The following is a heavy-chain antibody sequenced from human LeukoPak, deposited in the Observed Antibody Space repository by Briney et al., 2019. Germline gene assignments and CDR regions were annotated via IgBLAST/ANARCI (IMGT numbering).Heavy chain of an antibody. D-gene: IGHD3-9*01. CDR3: ARQFLRYSDY. Sequence: PGGSLRLSCAASGFSVSTNFMSWVRQTPGKGLEWVSLIITDGSTFYADSVKSRFAISRDNSKNTLYLQMNSLRAEDTAVYYCARQFLRYSDYWGQGTLVTVSS. J-gene: IGHJ4*02. CDR1: GFSVSTNF. V-gene: IGHV3-66*04. CDR2: IITDGST.